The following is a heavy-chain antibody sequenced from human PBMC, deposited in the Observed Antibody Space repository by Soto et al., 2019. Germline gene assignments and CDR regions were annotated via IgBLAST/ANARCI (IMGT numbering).Heavy chain of an antibody. V-gene: IGHV3-48*02. J-gene: IGHJ6*02. CDR2: ISSSSSTI. CDR3: ARDPSGSTARRYYYYYYGMDV. D-gene: IGHD2-2*01. Sequence: PGGSLRLSCAASGFTFSSYSMNWVRQAPGKGLEWVSYISSSSSTIYYADSVKGRFTISRDNAKNSLYLQMNSLRDEDTAVYYCARDPSGSTARRYYYYYYGMDVWGQGTTVTVSS. CDR1: GFTFSSYS.